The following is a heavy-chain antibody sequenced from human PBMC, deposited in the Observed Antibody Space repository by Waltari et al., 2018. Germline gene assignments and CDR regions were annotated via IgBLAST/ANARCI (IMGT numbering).Heavy chain of an antibody. V-gene: IGHV3-48*01. Sequence: EVLLVESGGGLVQPGGSLKVSCVASGFTFSTSAINWFRLAPGKGLQWVSYISPGSRTIYYADSMKGRFTVSRDNTRNTVYLQMNNLRVEDTAVYYCVRPRGQEPRGDSWGQGTLVTVSS. D-gene: IGHD1-26*01. CDR1: GFTFSTSA. CDR2: ISPGSRTI. CDR3: VRPRGQEPRGDS. J-gene: IGHJ4*02.